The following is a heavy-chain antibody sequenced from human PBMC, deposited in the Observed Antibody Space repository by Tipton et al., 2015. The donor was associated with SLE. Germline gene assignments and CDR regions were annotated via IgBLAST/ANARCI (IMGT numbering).Heavy chain of an antibody. CDR1: GFTFSGFW. Sequence: SLRLSCAAAGFTFSGFWMSWVGQAPGKGLEWVANIKEDGREKHYVDSLKGRCTISRDNAKNSLYLQMSSLRAEDTAVYYCVRGRNSYWYFDLWGRGTRVTVSS. D-gene: IGHD4-23*01. J-gene: IGHJ2*01. CDR2: IKEDGREK. V-gene: IGHV3-7*01. CDR3: VRGRNSYWYFDL.